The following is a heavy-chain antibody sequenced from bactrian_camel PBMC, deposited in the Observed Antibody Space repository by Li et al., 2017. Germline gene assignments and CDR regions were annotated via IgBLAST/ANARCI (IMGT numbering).Heavy chain of an antibody. J-gene: IGHJ4*01. D-gene: IGHD4*01. CDR1: GYAVLGKA. Sequence: DVQLVESGRESVQAGGSLRLSCAVHGYAVLGKALTWFRQAPGKEREAVATIYVGGDSTLYADSVKGRFTISQVVAERTIYLQLDSLKPEDSAMYYCATRSGFCPERLMTIGEYFYWGQGTQVTVS. CDR3: ATRSGFCPERLMTIGEYFY. V-gene: IGHV3S31*01. CDR2: IYVGGDST.